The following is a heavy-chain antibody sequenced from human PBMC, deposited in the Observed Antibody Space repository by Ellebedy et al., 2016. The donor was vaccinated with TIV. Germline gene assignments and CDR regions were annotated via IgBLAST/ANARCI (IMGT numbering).Heavy chain of an antibody. CDR3: ARDEGGSGSLSY. Sequence: MPSETLSLTCAVYGGSFSGYYWSWIRQPPGKGLEWIGEINHNGSTNYNPSLKSRVTISVDTSKNHLSLKLSSVTAADTTVYYCARDEGGSGSLSYWGQGTLVTVSS. CDR2: INHNGST. D-gene: IGHD3-10*01. J-gene: IGHJ4*02. CDR1: GGSFSGYY. V-gene: IGHV4-34*01.